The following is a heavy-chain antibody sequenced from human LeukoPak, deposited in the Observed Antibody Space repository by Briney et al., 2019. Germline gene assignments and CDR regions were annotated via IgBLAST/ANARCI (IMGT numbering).Heavy chain of an antibody. D-gene: IGHD2-21*01. CDR3: ARADRLHGGPYLIGP. CDR2: INPNSGGT. J-gene: IGHJ5*02. V-gene: IGHV1-2*02. Sequence: ASVKVSCKASGYSFTDYYMHWVRQAPGQGLEWMGWINPNSGGTSSAQKFQGRVTMTRDTSITTVYMEVRWLTSDDTAIYYCARADRLHGGPYLIGPWGLGTLVTVSS. CDR1: GYSFTDYY.